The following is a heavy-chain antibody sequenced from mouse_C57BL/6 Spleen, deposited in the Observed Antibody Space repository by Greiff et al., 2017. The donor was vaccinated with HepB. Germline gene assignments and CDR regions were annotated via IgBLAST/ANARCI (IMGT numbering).Heavy chain of an antibody. CDR1: GYTFTSYW. CDR2: IDPSDSET. D-gene: IGHD2-2*01. J-gene: IGHJ3*01. V-gene: IGHV1-52*01. CDR3: ARGRLRRSWFAY. Sequence: QVQLQQPGAELVRPGSSVKLSCKASGYTFTSYWMHWVKQRPIQGLEWIGNIDPSDSETHYNQKFKDKATLTVDKSSSTAYMQLSSLTSEDSAVYYCARGRLRRSWFAYWGQGTLVTVSA.